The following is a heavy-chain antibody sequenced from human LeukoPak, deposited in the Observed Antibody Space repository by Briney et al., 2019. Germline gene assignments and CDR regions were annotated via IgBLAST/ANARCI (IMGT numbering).Heavy chain of an antibody. CDR1: GYSFTSYY. CDR2: INPSGGST. Sequence: ASVKVSCKASGYSFTSYYMHWVRQAPGQGLEWMGIINPSGGSTSYAQKFQGRVTMTRDMSTSTVYMELSSLRSDDTAVYYCARDTGDYVWGSYRTLDYWGQGTLVTVSS. V-gene: IGHV1-46*01. CDR3: ARDTGDYVWGSYRTLDY. J-gene: IGHJ4*02. D-gene: IGHD3-16*02.